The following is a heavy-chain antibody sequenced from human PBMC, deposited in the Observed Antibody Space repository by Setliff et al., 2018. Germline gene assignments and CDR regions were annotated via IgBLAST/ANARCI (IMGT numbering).Heavy chain of an antibody. CDR3: ARGRNVAARLLDS. CDR1: GSSISSGHY. Sequence: SETLSLTCDVSGSSISSGHYWGWIRQPPGKGLEWIGSMYPGRNTYYNPSLKSRVTMSVDTSKNQFSLKVNSVTAADTAVYYCARGRNVAARLLDSWGQGTLVTVSS. D-gene: IGHD6-6*01. J-gene: IGHJ4*02. V-gene: IGHV4-38-2*01. CDR2: MYPGRNT.